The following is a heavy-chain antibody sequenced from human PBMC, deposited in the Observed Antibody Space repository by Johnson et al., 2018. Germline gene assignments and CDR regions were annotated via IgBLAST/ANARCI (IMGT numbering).Heavy chain of an antibody. J-gene: IGHJ1*01. CDR1: GFTSGDYA. CDR2: IRSQAYGGTT. Sequence: VQLVESGGALVKPGGSLRLSCTASGFTSGDYAMSWFRQAPGKGLEWLCFIRSQAYGGTTEYAASVKGRFTISRDDSKSIAYLQMNSLKTEDTAVYYCSRVRSRNAAEYFQHWGQGTLVTVSS. V-gene: IGHV3-49*05. CDR3: SRVRSRNAAEYFQH.